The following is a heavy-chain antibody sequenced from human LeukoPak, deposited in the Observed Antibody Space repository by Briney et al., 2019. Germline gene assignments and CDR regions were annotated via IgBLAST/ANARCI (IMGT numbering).Heavy chain of an antibody. CDR1: GFTFGDYA. CDR2: IRSKAYGGTT. J-gene: IGHJ6*03. D-gene: IGHD3-9*01. Sequence: PGGSLRLSCTASGFTFGDYAMSWVRQAPGKGLEWVGFIRSKAYGGTTEYAASVKGRFTISRDDSKSIAYLQMNSLKTEDTAVYYCTRDDVDDDILTGNSYYYMDVWGKGTTVTISS. CDR3: TRDDVDDDILTGNSYYYMDV. V-gene: IGHV3-49*04.